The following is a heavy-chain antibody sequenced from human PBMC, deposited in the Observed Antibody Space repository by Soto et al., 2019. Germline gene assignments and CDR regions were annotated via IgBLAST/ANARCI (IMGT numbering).Heavy chain of an antibody. CDR2: ISTGNGYT. D-gene: IGHD2-8*01. J-gene: IGHJ5*02. CDR3: ARNLNGLDP. CDR1: GYSFTSHE. V-gene: IGHV1-3*04. Sequence: GASVKVSCKASGYSFTSHEIYWVRQAPGQGLEWMGWISTGNGYTKYSQEFQGRVTITRDTSASAAYMELSSLASEDTAVYYCARNLNGLDPWGKGTLVTVSS.